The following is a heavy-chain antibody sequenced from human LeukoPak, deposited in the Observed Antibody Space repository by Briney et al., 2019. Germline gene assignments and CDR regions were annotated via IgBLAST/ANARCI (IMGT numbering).Heavy chain of an antibody. V-gene: IGHV4-59*08. CDR1: GGTISSYY. CDR2: IYYSGNT. D-gene: IGHD1-26*01. Sequence: PSETLSLTCTVSGGTISSYYWSWIRQPPGKGLEWIGYIYYSGNTNYNPSLRSRVTISVDTSKNQFSLKLSSVTAADTAVYYCARFESGSYYYWGQGTLVTVSS. CDR3: ARFESGSYYY. J-gene: IGHJ4*02.